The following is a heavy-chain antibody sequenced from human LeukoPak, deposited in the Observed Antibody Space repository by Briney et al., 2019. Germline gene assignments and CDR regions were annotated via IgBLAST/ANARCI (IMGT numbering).Heavy chain of an antibody. CDR2: IYYSGST. CDR1: GGSISSSSYY. Sequence: SETLSLTCTVSGGSISSSSYYWGWIRQPPGKGLEWIGSIYYSGSTYYNPSLKSRVTISVDTSKNQFSLKLSSVTAADTAVYYCARTYYYGSGSYLDGPDYWGQGTLVTVSS. CDR3: ARTYYYGSGSYLDGPDY. V-gene: IGHV4-39*01. J-gene: IGHJ4*02. D-gene: IGHD3-10*01.